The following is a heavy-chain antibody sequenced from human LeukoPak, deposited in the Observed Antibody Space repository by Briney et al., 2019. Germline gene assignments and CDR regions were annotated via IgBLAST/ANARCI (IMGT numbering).Heavy chain of an antibody. CDR1: GFTFSDHP. V-gene: IGHV3-30*04. CDR3: ARQMTSTRLFDS. Sequence: PGRSLRLSCVASGFTFSDHPFYWGRHSPHTGKEWVSLIGSDGTKKYYADSGQGRFTVSRENSKNTLFLQMNTLRAEDTAVYFCARQMTSTRLFDSWGQGTLVTVSS. D-gene: IGHD5/OR15-5a*01. CDR2: IGSDGTKK. J-gene: IGHJ4*02.